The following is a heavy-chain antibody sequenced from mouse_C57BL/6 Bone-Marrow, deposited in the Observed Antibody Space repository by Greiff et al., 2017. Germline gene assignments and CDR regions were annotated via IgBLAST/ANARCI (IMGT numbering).Heavy chain of an antibody. CDR3: ARSDTRAMDY. CDR1: GYAFSSYW. D-gene: IGHD1-1*01. CDR2: IYPGDGDT. V-gene: IGHV1-80*01. Sequence: VQLVESGAELVKPGASVKISCKASGYAFSSYWMNWVQQRPGKGLEWIGQIYPGDGDTNSTGKFKGQATLTEDKSSSTAYMQLSSLTSEDAAVYFCARSDTRAMDYWGQGTSVTVSS. J-gene: IGHJ4*01.